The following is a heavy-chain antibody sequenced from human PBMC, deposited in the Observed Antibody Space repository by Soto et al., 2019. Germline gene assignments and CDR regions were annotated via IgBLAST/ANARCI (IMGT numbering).Heavy chain of an antibody. V-gene: IGHV4-31*03. Sequence: QVQLQESGPRLVEASQTLSLTCTVSNASITSSGYYWSWVRQPPGKRLQWIGYIYHSGSTFYSPSLQSRLTMSVDTSKNQFSLTFRSVTAADTAVYHCARMSGTYFAPYYWGQGTLVTVSS. CDR3: ARMSGTYFAPYY. CDR1: NASITSSGYY. J-gene: IGHJ4*02. CDR2: IYHSGST. D-gene: IGHD1-26*01.